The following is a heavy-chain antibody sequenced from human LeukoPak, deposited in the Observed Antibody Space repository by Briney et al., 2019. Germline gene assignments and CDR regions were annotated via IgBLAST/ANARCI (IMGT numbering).Heavy chain of an antibody. D-gene: IGHD2-2*01. CDR1: GFSFSSHG. V-gene: IGHV3-23*01. CDR3: AHGSMYQLDY. Sequence: GSLRLSCAASGFSFSSHGMGWVRQAPGKGLEWVSGILGGAGSTYYADSVKGRFTISRDNSKNTLYLQMNSLRAEDTAVYYCAHGSMYQLDYWGQGTLVTVSS. CDR2: ILGGAGST. J-gene: IGHJ4*02.